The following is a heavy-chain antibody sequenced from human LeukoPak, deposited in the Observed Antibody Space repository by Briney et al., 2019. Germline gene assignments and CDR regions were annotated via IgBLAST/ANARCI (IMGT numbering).Heavy chain of an antibody. Sequence: GGSLRLSCAASGFTFSSYEMNWVRQAPGKGLEWVSSITSGSSYRFYADSVKGRFTISRDNAKNSLYLQMNSLRAEDTAVYCCARYYGGRYDYWGQGTLVTVSS. CDR3: ARYYGGRYDY. CDR1: GFTFSSYE. V-gene: IGHV3-21*01. D-gene: IGHD4-23*01. J-gene: IGHJ4*02. CDR2: ITSGSSYR.